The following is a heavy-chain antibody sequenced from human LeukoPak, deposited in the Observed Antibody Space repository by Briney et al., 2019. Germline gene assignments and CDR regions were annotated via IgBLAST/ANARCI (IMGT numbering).Heavy chain of an antibody. CDR3: ARDWGVVPATTPTMERPNLFDY. V-gene: IGHV3-11*01. Sequence: GGSLRLSCSASGFTFSDYYMSWIRQAPGKGLEWVSYISSSGSTIYYADSVKGRFTISRDNAKDSLYLQMSSLRTEDTAVYYCARDWGVVPATTPTMERPNLFDYWGQGTLVTVSS. J-gene: IGHJ4*02. CDR2: ISSSGSTI. D-gene: IGHD2-2*01. CDR1: GFTFSDYY.